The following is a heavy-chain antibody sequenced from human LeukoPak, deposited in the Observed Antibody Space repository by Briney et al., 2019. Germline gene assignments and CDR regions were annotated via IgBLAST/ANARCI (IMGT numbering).Heavy chain of an antibody. Sequence: SETLPLTCTVSGDSISSNYWSWIRQHAGKGLERIGRVSASGTTTYNLSLKGRVTMAVDTSKKQFSLKVNSVTAADTAMYYCARFSNGDYVYFDYWGQGTLVTVSS. CDR3: ARFSNGDYVYFDY. CDR2: VSASGTT. CDR1: GDSISSNY. J-gene: IGHJ4*02. D-gene: IGHD2-8*01. V-gene: IGHV4-4*07.